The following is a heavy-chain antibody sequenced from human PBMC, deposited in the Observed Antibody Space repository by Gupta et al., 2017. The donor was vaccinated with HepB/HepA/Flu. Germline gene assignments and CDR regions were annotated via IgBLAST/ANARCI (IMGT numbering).Heavy chain of an antibody. D-gene: IGHD1-26*01. V-gene: IGHV4-59*01. CDR1: GGSISYYY. CDR2: IYDSGST. CDR3: ARGRGGGGNSNNWFDP. Sequence: QVQLQESGPGLVKPSETLSLTCTVSGGSISYYYWSWIRQPPGKGLEWIGYIYDSGSTKHNPSTKRRVTTSVETSKNQISLKLSAVPAADTWVYYGARGRGGGGNSNNWFDPWGQGTLVTVSS. J-gene: IGHJ5*02.